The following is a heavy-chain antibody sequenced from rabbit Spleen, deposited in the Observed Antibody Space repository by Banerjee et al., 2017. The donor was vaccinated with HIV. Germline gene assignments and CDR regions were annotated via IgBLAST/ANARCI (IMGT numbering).Heavy chain of an antibody. CDR1: GFSFSSSYW. CDR2: IKTGTGNT. Sequence: QEQLVESGGDLVKPGASLTLTCTASGFSFSSSYWICWVRQAPGKGLEWIGCIKTGTGNTYYASWAKGRFTISKTSSTTVTLQMTSLTAADTATYFCARDGAGGSYFALWGPGTLVTVS. D-gene: IGHD8-1*01. CDR3: ARDGAGGSYFAL. V-gene: IGHV1S45*01. J-gene: IGHJ4*01.